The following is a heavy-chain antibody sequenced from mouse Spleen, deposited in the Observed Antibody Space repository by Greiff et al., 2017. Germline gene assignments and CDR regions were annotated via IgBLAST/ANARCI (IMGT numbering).Heavy chain of an antibody. CDR1: GYTFTSYW. CDR2: IYPGSGST. V-gene: IGHV1-55*01. Sequence: VQLQQPGAELVKPGASVKMSCKASGYTFTSYWITWVKQRPGQGLEWIGDIYPGSGSTNYNEKFKSKATLTVDTSSSTAYMQLSSLTSEDSAVYYCARRGNWDNYAMDYWGQGTSVTVSS. J-gene: IGHJ4*01. D-gene: IGHD4-1*01. CDR3: ARRGNWDNYAMDY.